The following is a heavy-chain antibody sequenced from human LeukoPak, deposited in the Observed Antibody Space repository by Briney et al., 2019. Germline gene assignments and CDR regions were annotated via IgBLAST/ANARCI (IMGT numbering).Heavy chain of an antibody. D-gene: IGHD2-21*02. Sequence: PSETLSLTCTVSGGSISSYYWSWIRQPPGKGLEWIGYIYDSGSTNYNPSLKSRVTISVDTSKNQFSLKLSSVTAADTAVYYCARSLLGGAYCGGDCYSGIAYWGQGTLVTVSS. CDR2: IYDSGST. V-gene: IGHV4-59*01. J-gene: IGHJ4*02. CDR3: ARSLLGGAYCGGDCYSGIAY. CDR1: GGSISSYY.